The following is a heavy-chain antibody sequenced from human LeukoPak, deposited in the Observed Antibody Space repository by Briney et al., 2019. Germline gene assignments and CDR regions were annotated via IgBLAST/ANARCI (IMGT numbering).Heavy chain of an antibody. CDR3: TRLTMVRGVIIDY. Sequence: GGTLTLSCVASGCTFSGSAMQWVRQASGKELEWVGRIRSKANSYATAYAASVKGRFTISRDDSKNTAYLQMNSLKTEDTAVYYCTRLTMVRGVIIDYWGQGTLVTVSS. J-gene: IGHJ4*02. V-gene: IGHV3-73*01. CDR1: GCTFSGSA. CDR2: IRSKANSYAT. D-gene: IGHD3-10*01.